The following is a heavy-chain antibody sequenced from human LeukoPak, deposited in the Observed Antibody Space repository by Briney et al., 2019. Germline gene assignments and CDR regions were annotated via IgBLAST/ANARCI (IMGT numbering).Heavy chain of an antibody. CDR3: ARERRQYGRGEGFDP. Sequence: SQTLSLTCTVSGGSISSGDYYWSWIRQPPGKGLEWIGYIYYSGSTYYNPSLKSRVTISVDTSKNQFSLKLSSVTAADTAVYYCARERRQYGRGEGFDPWGQGTLVTVSS. CDR1: GGSISSGDYY. J-gene: IGHJ5*02. V-gene: IGHV4-30-4*01. CDR2: IYYSGST. D-gene: IGHD2-21*01.